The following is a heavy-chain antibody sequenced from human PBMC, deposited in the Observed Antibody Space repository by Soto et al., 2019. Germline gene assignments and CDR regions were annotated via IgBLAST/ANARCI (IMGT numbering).Heavy chain of an antibody. Sequence: SETLSLTCAVSGGSISSSSWWSWVRQPPGKGLEWIGEIYHTGNTNYNPSLESRVTISVDKSKNQFSLNLNSVTAADTAVYYCARESRAAAGNRRYYFDYWGQGTLVTVSS. CDR2: IYHTGNT. V-gene: IGHV4-4*02. CDR3: ARESRAAAGNRRYYFDY. D-gene: IGHD6-13*01. J-gene: IGHJ4*02. CDR1: GGSISSSSW.